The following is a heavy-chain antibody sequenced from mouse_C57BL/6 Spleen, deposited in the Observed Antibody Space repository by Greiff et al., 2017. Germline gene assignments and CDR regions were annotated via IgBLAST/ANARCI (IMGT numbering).Heavy chain of an antibody. Sequence: QVQLQQPGAELVKPGASVKLSCKASGYTFTSYWMHWVKQRPGRGLEWIGRIDPNSGGTKYNEKFKSKATLTVDKPASTAYMQLSSLTSDDSAVYYCALYDGYYGGFAYWGQGTLVTVSA. CDR1: GYTFTSYW. V-gene: IGHV1-72*01. D-gene: IGHD2-3*01. CDR3: ALYDGYYGGFAY. J-gene: IGHJ3*01. CDR2: IDPNSGGT.